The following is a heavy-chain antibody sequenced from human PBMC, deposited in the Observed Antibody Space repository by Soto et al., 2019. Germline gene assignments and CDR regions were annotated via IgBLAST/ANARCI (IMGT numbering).Heavy chain of an antibody. CDR2: IRSKGHNYAT. CDR1: GFAFSGSA. Sequence: GGSLRLSCAASGFAFSGSAMYWVRQASGKGPEWVGRIRSKGHNYATEYAASVKGRFTISRDDSKNTAYLQMNSLQTEDTAVYYCTRDLFSYDYSGILWFDPRGQGTLVTVS. CDR3: TRDLFSYDYSGILWFDP. V-gene: IGHV3-73*01. D-gene: IGHD3-16*01. J-gene: IGHJ5*02.